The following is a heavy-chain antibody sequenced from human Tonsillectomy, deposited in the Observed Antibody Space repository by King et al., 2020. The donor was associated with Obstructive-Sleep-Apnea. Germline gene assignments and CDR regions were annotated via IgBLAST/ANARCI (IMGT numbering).Heavy chain of an antibody. CDR1: GFTFSSYT. J-gene: IGHJ6*02. CDR2: ISYDGSNK. D-gene: IGHD6-13*01. CDR3: ARSQAGYTRSRYYYYGMDV. V-gene: IGHV3-30*04. Sequence: VQLVESGGGVVQPGRSLRLSCAASGFTFSSYTMHWVRQAPGKGLEWGAVISYDGSNKYYADSVKGRFTISRDNSKNTLFLQMDSLRAEVTAVYYCARSQAGYTRSRYYYYGMDVWGQGTTVTVSS.